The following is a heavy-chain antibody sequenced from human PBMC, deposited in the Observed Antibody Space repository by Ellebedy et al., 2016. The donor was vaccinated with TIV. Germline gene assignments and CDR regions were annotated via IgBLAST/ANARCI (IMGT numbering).Heavy chain of an antibody. J-gene: IGHJ6*03. CDR1: GGSISSSSYY. Sequence: SETLSLTXTVSGGSISSSSYYWGWIRQPPGKGLEWIGSIYYSGSTYYNPSLKSRVTISVDTSKNQFSLKLSSVTAADTAVYYCAGEYSSGWRYYYYYMDVWGKGTTVTVSS. CDR3: AGEYSSGWRYYYYYMDV. D-gene: IGHD6-19*01. V-gene: IGHV4-39*01. CDR2: IYYSGST.